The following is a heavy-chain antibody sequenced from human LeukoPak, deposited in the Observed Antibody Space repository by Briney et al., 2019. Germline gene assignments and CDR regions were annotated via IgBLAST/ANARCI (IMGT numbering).Heavy chain of an antibody. V-gene: IGHV1-18*04. CDR1: GYNFTTYG. CDR2: ISAHNGNT. J-gene: IGHJ4*02. D-gene: IGHD6-19*01. CDR3: SRDCSSDWCIFDF. Sequence: ASVKVSCKASGYNFTTYGITWVRQAPGQGLEWIGWISAHNGNTNYAQNLQGRVTMTTDTTTTTAYMELRSLRSDDTAVHYCSRDCSSDWCIFDFWGQGTLVTVSS.